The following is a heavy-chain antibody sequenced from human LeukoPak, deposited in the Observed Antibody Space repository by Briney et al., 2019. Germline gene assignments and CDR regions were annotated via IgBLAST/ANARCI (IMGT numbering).Heavy chain of an antibody. CDR1: DFTVSSFY. J-gene: IGHJ3*02. CDR2: IYGGHGS. Sequence: GGSLRLSCTASDFTVSSFYMSWVRRAPGKGLEWVSAIYGGHGSFYADSVKGGFTISRDNSMNTLYLQMNRLRAEDTAVYYCARGDYVWGTYPGAFDIWGQGTKVTVSS. V-gene: IGHV3-66*01. D-gene: IGHD3-16*02. CDR3: ARGDYVWGTYPGAFDI.